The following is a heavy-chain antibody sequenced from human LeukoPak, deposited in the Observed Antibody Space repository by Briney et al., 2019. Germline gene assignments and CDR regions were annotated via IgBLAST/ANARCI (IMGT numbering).Heavy chain of an antibody. CDR1: GYTFTGYS. CDR3: ARDNPPYYDFWSGSYYFDY. Sequence: ASVKVSCKASGYTFTGYSMHWVRQAPGQGLEWMGWISAYNGNTNYAQKLQGRVAMTTDTSTSTAYMELRSLRSDDTAVYYCARDNPPYYDFWSGSYYFDYWGQGTLVTVSS. J-gene: IGHJ4*02. V-gene: IGHV1-18*01. CDR2: ISAYNGNT. D-gene: IGHD3-3*01.